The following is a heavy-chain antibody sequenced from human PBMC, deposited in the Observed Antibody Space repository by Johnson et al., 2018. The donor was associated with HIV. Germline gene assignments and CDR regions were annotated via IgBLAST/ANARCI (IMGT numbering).Heavy chain of an antibody. CDR3: AKERQLVRAFDI. CDR1: GFTFSRYG. CDR2: ISYDGSNK. J-gene: IGHJ3*02. V-gene: IGHV3-30*18. Sequence: QVQLVEPGGGVVQPGRSLRLSCAASGFTFSRYGMHWVRRAPGKWLEWVAVISYDGSNKYYADSVKGRFTVSRDNSKNTLYLQMNSLRPEDTAVYYCAKERQLVRAFDIWGQGTMVTVSS. D-gene: IGHD6-6*01.